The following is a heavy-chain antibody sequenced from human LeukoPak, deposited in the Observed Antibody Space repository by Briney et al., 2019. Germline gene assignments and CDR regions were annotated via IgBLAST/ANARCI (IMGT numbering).Heavy chain of an antibody. CDR3: AKDPLPVGYCSGGSCYSVDY. D-gene: IGHD2-15*01. V-gene: IGHV3-23*01. J-gene: IGHJ4*02. Sequence: GGSLRLSCAASGFTFSSYAMSWVRQAPGKGLEWVSAISGSGGSTYYADSVKGRFTISRDNSKNTLYLQMNSLRAEDTAVYYCAKDPLPVGYCSGGSCYSVDYWGQGTLVSVSS. CDR1: GFTFSSYA. CDR2: ISGSGGST.